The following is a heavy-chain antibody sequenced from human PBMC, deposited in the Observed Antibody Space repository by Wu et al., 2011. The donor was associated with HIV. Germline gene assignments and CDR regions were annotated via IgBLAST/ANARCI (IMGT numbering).Heavy chain of an antibody. J-gene: IGHJ6*03. D-gene: IGHD3-22*01. CDR3: ARGSGYHFNYNYLVV. CDR2: IIAIFGTA. Sequence: QVQLVQAGAEVKKPGASVKVSCKASGYPFTDYYLHWVRQAPGQGLEWMGGIIAIFGTANYAQKFQGRVTITADKSTTTTYMELNNLRSEDTAVYYCARGSGYHFNYNYLVVWGKGTTVTVSS. CDR1: GYPFTDYY. V-gene: IGHV1-69*06.